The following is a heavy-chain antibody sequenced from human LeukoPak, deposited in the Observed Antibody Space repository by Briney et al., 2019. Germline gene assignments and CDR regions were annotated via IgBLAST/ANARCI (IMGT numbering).Heavy chain of an antibody. V-gene: IGHV4-4*07. CDR3: ARDHYYDSSGYYYDAHDAFDI. CDR2: IYTSGST. D-gene: IGHD3-22*01. CDR1: GGSISSYF. Sequence: SETLSLTCTVPGGSISSYFWGWIRQPAGKGLEWVGRIYTSGSTNYNPSLKSRVTMSVDTSKNQFSLKLSSVTAADTAVYYCARDHYYDSSGYYYDAHDAFDISGQGTMVTVSS. J-gene: IGHJ3*02.